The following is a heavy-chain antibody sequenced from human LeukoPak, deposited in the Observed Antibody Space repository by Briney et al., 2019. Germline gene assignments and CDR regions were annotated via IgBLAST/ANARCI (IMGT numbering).Heavy chain of an antibody. CDR2: ISSSGSTI. CDR1: GFTFSDYY. V-gene: IGHV3-11*01. Sequence: GGSLRLSCAASGFTFSDYYMNWIRQAPGKGLEWVSYISSSGSTIYYADSVKGRFTISRDNAKNSLYLQMNSLRAEDTAVYYCASSAPKRWLQYSGAFDIWGQGTMVTLSS. J-gene: IGHJ3*02. D-gene: IGHD5-24*01. CDR3: ASSAPKRWLQYSGAFDI.